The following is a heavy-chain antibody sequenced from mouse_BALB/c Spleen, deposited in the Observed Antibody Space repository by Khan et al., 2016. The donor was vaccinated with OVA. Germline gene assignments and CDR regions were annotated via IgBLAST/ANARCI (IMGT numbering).Heavy chain of an antibody. V-gene: IGHV1-4*01. J-gene: IGHJ4*01. D-gene: IGHD2-14*01. CDR1: GYTFTSHT. CDR2: INPRSGYT. CDR3: ARRTTEYAMDY. Sequence: QVQLKQSGAELARPGASVKMSCKASGYTFTSHTMHWVKQRPGQGLEWIGYINPRSGYTNYNQKFNDKATLTADKSSSTAYMQLGSLTSEDSAVYYCARRTTEYAMDYWGQGTSVTVSS.